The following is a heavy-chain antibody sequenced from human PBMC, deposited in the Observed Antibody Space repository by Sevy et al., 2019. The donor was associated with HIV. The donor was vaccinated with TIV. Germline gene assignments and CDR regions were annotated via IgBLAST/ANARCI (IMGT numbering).Heavy chain of an antibody. J-gene: IGHJ3*02. CDR3: ARVRTYYYDSSGYYTTGGSFDI. Sequence: GGSLRLSCAASGFTVSSNYMSWVRQAPGKGLEWVSVIYSGGSTYYADSVKGRLTSSRDDSKNTLYLQMNSLSAEDTAVYYGARVRTYYYDSSGYYTTGGSFDILGQGTMVTVSS. CDR1: GFTVSSNY. CDR2: IYSGGST. V-gene: IGHV3-53*01. D-gene: IGHD3-22*01.